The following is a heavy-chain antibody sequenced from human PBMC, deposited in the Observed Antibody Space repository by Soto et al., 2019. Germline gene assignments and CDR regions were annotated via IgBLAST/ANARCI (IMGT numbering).Heavy chain of an antibody. CDR3: ARIRYCSSTSCYFFDY. J-gene: IGHJ4*02. D-gene: IGHD2-2*01. Sequence: SGPTLVNPTQTLTLTCTLSGFSLSTSGMCVSWIRQPPGKALEWLARIDWDDDRYYSTSLKTRLSISKDTSRNRVVLTMINMDPVDTATYYCARIRYCSSTSCYFFDYWGQGTLVTVSS. V-gene: IGHV2-70*11. CDR2: IDWDDDR. CDR1: GFSLSTSGMC.